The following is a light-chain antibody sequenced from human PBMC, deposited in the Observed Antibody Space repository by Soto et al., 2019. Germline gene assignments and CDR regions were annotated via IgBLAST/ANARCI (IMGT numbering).Light chain of an antibody. CDR2: EVS. Sequence: ALTQPPSASGSPGQSVTISCTGTSSDVGGYNYVSWYQQHPGKAPKLMIYEVSKRPSGVPDRFSGSKSGNTASLTVSGLQAEDEADYYCSSYAGSNNNYVFGTGTKVTVL. V-gene: IGLV2-8*01. CDR1: SSDVGGYNY. CDR3: SSYAGSNNNYV. J-gene: IGLJ1*01.